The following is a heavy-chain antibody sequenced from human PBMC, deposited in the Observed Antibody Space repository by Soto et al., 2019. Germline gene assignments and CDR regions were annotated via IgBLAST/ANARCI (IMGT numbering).Heavy chain of an antibody. CDR2: ISYDGSNK. Sequence: PGGSLRLSCAASGFTFSSYGMHWVRQAPGKGLEWVAVISYDGSNKYYADSVKGRFTISRDNSKNTLYLQMNSLRAEDTAVYYCAKGLMVYALYYYGMDVWGQGTTVTVSS. CDR3: AKGLMVYALYYYGMDV. J-gene: IGHJ6*02. CDR1: GFTFSSYG. D-gene: IGHD2-8*01. V-gene: IGHV3-30*18.